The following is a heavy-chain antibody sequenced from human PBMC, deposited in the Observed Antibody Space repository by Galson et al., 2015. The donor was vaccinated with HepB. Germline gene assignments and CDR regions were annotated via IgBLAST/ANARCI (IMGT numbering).Heavy chain of an antibody. V-gene: IGHV3-48*02. CDR1: EFTFSSYS. J-gene: IGHJ3*02. CDR3: ARETLLWFGEAGTFDI. CDR2: ISSSSSTI. Sequence: SLRLSCAASEFTFSSYSMNWVRQAPGKGLEWVSYISSSSSTIYYADSVKGRFTISRDNAKNSLYLQMNSLRDEDTAVYYCARETLLWFGEAGTFDIWGQGTMVTVSS. D-gene: IGHD3-10*01.